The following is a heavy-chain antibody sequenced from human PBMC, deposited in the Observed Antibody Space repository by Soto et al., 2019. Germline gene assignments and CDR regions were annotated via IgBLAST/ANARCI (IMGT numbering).Heavy chain of an antibody. CDR2: INHSGST. CDR3: ARDHSNGWYNWFDP. Sequence: SETLSLTCAVYGGSFSGYYWNWIRQPPGKGLEWIGEINHSGSTNYNPSLKSRVTISVDTSKNQFSLKLSSVTAADTAVYYCARDHSNGWYNWFDPWGQGTLVTVSS. CDR1: GGSFSGYY. J-gene: IGHJ5*02. V-gene: IGHV4-34*01. D-gene: IGHD6-19*01.